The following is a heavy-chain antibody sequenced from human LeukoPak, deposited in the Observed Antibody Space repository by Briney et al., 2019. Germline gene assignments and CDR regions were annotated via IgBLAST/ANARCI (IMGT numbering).Heavy chain of an antibody. V-gene: IGHV3-48*04. Sequence: GGSLRLSCVASGFSLSSYSMNWVRQAPGKGLEWISFIHSSGAIIFYAESVKGRFTISRDNAKNSLFLQMNSLRAEDTAVYYCARRVPNEVITDYFDYWGPGTLVTVSS. D-gene: IGHD3-16*01. CDR1: GFSLSSYS. CDR3: ARRVPNEVITDYFDY. CDR2: IHSSGAII. J-gene: IGHJ4*02.